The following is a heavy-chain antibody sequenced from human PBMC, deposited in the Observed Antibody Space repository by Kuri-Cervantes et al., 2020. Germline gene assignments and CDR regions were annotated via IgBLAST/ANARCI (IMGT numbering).Heavy chain of an antibody. CDR2: ISSSSSYI. D-gene: IGHD5-18*01. V-gene: IGHV3-21*01. CDR3: ARGKQRGDTSGLGWFDP. CDR1: GFTFSSYS. J-gene: IGHJ5*02. Sequence: LSLTCAASGFTFSSYSMNWVRQAPGKGLEWVSSISSSSSYIYYADSVKGRFTISRDNAKNSLYLQMNSLRAEDTAVYYCARGKQRGDTSGLGWFDPWGQGTLVTVSS.